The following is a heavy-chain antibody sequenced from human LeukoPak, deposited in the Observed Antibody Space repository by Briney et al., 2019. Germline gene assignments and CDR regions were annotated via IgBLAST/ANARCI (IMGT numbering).Heavy chain of an antibody. D-gene: IGHD3-3*01. CDR3: ARAATYYDFWSGYRQDYYYYGMDV. CDR2: INHSGST. V-gene: IGHV4-34*01. CDR1: GGSFSGYY. J-gene: IGHJ6*02. Sequence: NPSETLSLTCAVYGGSFSGYYWSWIRQPPGKGLEWIGEINHSGSTNYNPSLKSRFTISVDTSKNQFSLKLSSVTAADTAVYYCARAATYYDFWSGYRQDYYYYGMDVWGQGTTVTVSS.